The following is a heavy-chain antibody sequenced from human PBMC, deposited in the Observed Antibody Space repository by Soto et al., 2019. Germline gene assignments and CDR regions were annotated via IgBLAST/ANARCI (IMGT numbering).Heavy chain of an antibody. D-gene: IGHD2-15*01. CDR1: GYTFTSYG. J-gene: IGHJ6*02. Sequence: GASVKVSCKASGYTFTSYGISWVRQAPGQGLEWMGWISAYNGNTNNAQKLQGRVTMATDTSTNTACMELRSLRSDDTAVYYCARADRYCSGGRCSDYYYYAMDIWGQGTTVTVSS. CDR3: ARADRYCSGGRCSDYYYYAMDI. CDR2: ISAYNGNT. V-gene: IGHV1-18*01.